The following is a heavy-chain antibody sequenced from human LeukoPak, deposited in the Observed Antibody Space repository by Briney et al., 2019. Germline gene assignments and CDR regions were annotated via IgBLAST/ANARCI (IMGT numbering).Heavy chain of an antibody. D-gene: IGHD4-17*01. CDR2: ISWSSGII. CDR1: GFIFDDHG. J-gene: IGHJ6*02. Sequence: PGRSLRLSCAASGFIFDDHGMHWVRQAPGKGLEWVSGISWSSGIIGYADSVKGRFTISRDNAKNSLDLQMESLRAEDTAVYYCARDLNTVTTFSYYNGMDVWGQGTTVTVSS. V-gene: IGHV3-9*01. CDR3: ARDLNTVTTFSYYNGMDV.